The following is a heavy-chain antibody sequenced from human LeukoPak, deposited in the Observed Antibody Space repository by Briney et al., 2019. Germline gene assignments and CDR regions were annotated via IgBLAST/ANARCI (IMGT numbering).Heavy chain of an antibody. D-gene: IGHD2-2*02. CDR3: ARGMKDYTRSIGY. J-gene: IGHJ4*02. Sequence: SQTLSLTCTVSGVSISSGNYYWNWIRHAAGKGLDSIGRILASWTTNYDASHNSRITTSGDTSKNHFSLILTSVTAADTAVYYCARGMKDYTRSIGYWGQGTLVTVSS. V-gene: IGHV4-61*02. CDR1: GVSISSGNYY. CDR2: ILASWTT.